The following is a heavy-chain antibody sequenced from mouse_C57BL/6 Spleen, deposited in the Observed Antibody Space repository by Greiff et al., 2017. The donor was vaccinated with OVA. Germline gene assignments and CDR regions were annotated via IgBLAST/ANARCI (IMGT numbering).Heavy chain of an antibody. CDR1: GFTFSDYG. D-gene: IGHD1-1*01. J-gene: IGHJ2*01. Sequence: EVQLQQSGGGLVKPGGSLKLSCAASGFTFSDYGMHWVRQAPEKGLEWVAYISSGSSTIYYADTVKGRFTISRDNAKNTLFLQMTSLRSEDTAMYYCARPAGLLYFDYWGQGTTLTVSS. CDR3: ARPAGLLYFDY. V-gene: IGHV5-17*01. CDR2: ISSGSSTI.